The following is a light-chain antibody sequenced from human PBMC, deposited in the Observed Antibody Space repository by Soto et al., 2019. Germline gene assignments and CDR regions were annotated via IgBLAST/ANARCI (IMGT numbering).Light chain of an antibody. V-gene: IGLV7-43*01. CDR3: LLYYGGAQRV. J-gene: IGLJ3*02. CDR2: STT. CDR1: TGAVTSGYY. Sequence: QAVVTQEPSLTVSPGGTVTLTCASSTGAVTSGYYPNWFQQKPGQAPRALIYSTTNKNSCTPARFSGSLLGGKAALTLSGVQPEYEADYYCLLYYGGAQRVFGGGTKLTVL.